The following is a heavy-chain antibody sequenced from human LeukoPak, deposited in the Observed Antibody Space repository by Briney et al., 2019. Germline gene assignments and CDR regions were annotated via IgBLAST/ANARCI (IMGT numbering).Heavy chain of an antibody. Sequence: GGSLRLSCAASGFTFSSYAMSWVRQAPGKGLECVSYISSSSTTIYYADSVKGRFTISRDNAKNSLYLQMNSLRAEDTAVYYCARRARDYYYMDVWGKGTTVTVSS. CDR3: ARRARDYYYMDV. CDR1: GFTFSSYA. CDR2: ISSSSTTI. J-gene: IGHJ6*03. V-gene: IGHV3-48*01.